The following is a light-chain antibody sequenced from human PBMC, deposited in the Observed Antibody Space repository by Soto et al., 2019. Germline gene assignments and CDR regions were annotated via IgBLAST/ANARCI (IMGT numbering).Light chain of an antibody. CDR3: CSYSGSSTAYV. CDR2: SVT. V-gene: IGLV2-11*01. CDR1: SNDVGGYNS. Sequence: QSALTQPRSVSGSPGQSVTISCSGTSNDVGGYNSVSWFQQHPGRAPKLMVHSVTQRPSGVTDRFSGSKSGNTASLTISGLQEEEEDAYYFCSYSGSSTAYVFGTGTKLTVL. J-gene: IGLJ1*01.